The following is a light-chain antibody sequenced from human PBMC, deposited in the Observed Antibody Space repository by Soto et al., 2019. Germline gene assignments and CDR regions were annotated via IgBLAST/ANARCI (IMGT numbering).Light chain of an antibody. CDR2: AVN. J-gene: IGLJ1*01. V-gene: IGLV2-14*01. CDR3: VSYTSSTTYV. Sequence: QSVLTQPASVSASPGQSIFISCTGTSEDIGAYDYVSWYQQHPGKAPKLILYAVNDRPSGVSSRFSGSKSGNTASLTISGVQPDDEADYYCVSYTSSTTYVFGTGTKVTVL. CDR1: SEDIGAYDY.